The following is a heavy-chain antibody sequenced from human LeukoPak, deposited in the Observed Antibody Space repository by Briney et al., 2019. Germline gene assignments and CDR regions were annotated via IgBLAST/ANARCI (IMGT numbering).Heavy chain of an antibody. CDR1: GGTFSSYA. D-gene: IGHD3-22*01. V-gene: IGHV1-69*13. Sequence: ASVKVSCKASGGTFSSYAISWVRQAPGQGLEWMGGIIPIFGTANYAQKFQGRVTITADESTSTAYMELSSLRSEDTAVYYCARAPIYDSSGYPIQFDYWGQGTLVTVSS. CDR3: ARAPIYDSSGYPIQFDY. CDR2: IIPIFGTA. J-gene: IGHJ4*02.